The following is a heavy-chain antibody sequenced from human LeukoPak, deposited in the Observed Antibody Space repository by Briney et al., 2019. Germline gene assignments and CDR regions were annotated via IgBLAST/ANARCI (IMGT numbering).Heavy chain of an antibody. CDR3: ARDSSESGDQHDY. D-gene: IGHD2-21*02. Sequence: GGSLRLSCAASGFTFSYYEMNWVRQAPGKGLEWVSYVSSSGGAVTYADSVKGRFTVSRDNAKSSMYLQMNSLRAEDTAVYYCARDSSESGDQHDYWGQGALVTVSS. CDR2: VSSSGGAV. CDR1: GFTFSYYE. J-gene: IGHJ4*02. V-gene: IGHV3-48*03.